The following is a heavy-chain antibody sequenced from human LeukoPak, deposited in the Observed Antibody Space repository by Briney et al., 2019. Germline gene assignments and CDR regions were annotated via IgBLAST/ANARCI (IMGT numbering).Heavy chain of an antibody. CDR2: ISSSGSTI. CDR1: GFTFSDYY. D-gene: IGHD3-9*01. J-gene: IGHJ6*03. V-gene: IGHV3-11*04. Sequence: GGSLRLSCAASGFTFSDYYMSWIRQAPGKGLEWVSYISSSGSTIYYADSVKGRFTISRDNAKNSLYLQMNSLRAEDTAVYYCAKDYGRDYDILTGYYYYYYMDVWGKGTTVTISS. CDR3: AKDYGRDYDILTGYYYYYYMDV.